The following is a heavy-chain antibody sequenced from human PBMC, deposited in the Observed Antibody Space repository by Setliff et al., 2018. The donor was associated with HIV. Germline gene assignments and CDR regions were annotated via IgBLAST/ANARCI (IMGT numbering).Heavy chain of an antibody. J-gene: IGHJ6*03. Sequence: GESLTISCKGSGYSFTSYWIGWVRQMPGKGLEWMGIIYPGDSDTRYSPSFQGQVTISADKSISTAYLQWSSLKASDTAMYYCARQHSSGWFNDYDYMDVWGKGSTVTVSS. V-gene: IGHV5-51*01. CDR2: IYPGDSDT. D-gene: IGHD6-19*01. CDR3: ARQHSSGWFNDYDYMDV. CDR1: GYSFTSYW.